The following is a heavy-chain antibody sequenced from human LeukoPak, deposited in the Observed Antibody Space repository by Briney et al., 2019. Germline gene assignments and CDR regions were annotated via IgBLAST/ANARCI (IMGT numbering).Heavy chain of an antibody. V-gene: IGHV4-31*03. D-gene: IGHD5-18*01. J-gene: IGHJ4*02. CDR1: GGSISSGGYY. CDR3: ARIRGYSYGVFDY. CDR2: VYYSGST. Sequence: SETLSLTCTVSGGSISSGGYYWSWIRQHPGKGLEWIGYVYYSGSTYYNPSLKSRVTISVDTSKNQFSLKLSSVTAADTAVYYCARIRGYSYGVFDYWGQGTLVTVSS.